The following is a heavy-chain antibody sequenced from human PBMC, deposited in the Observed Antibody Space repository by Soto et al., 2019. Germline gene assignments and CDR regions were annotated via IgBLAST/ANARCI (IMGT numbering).Heavy chain of an antibody. CDR3: TRDRSGSYANWFDP. D-gene: IGHD1-26*01. CDR2: ISGNGNAI. CDR1: GFTFSSFE. Sequence: EVQLVESGGGLVQPGGSLRLSCAASGFTFSSFEMNWGRQGPGKGLEWVSYISGNGNAIYYADSVKGRFTTSRDNAKNSLFLQMSSLTLDDTGVYYCTRDRSGSYANWFDPWGQGTLVTVSS. V-gene: IGHV3-48*03. J-gene: IGHJ5*02.